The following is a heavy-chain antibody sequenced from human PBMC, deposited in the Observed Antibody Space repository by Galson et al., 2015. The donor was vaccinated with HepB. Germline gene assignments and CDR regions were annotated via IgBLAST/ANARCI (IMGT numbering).Heavy chain of an antibody. CDR1: GFTVSSNY. V-gene: IGHV3-53*01. D-gene: IGHD6-19*01. J-gene: IGHJ4*02. CDR2: IYSGGST. CDR3: ATEGSSGWYTAY. Sequence: SLRLSCAASGFTVSSNYMSWVRQAPGKGLEWVSVIYSGGSTYYADSVKGRFTISRDNSKNTLYPQMNSLRAEDTAVYYCATEGSSGWYTAYWGQGTLVTVSS.